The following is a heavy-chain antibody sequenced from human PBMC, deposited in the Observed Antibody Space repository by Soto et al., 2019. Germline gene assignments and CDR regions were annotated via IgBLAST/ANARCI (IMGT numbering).Heavy chain of an antibody. CDR1: GFTFSGSA. Sequence: GGSLRLSCAASGFTFSGSAMHWVRQASGKGLEWVGRIRSKANSYATAYAASVKGRFTISRDDSKNTAYLQMNSLKTEDTAVYYCKAVAGYSPVGAYNRSGDYWGQGTLVTVSS. CDR3: KAVAGYSPVGAYNRSGDY. J-gene: IGHJ4*02. D-gene: IGHD6-19*01. CDR2: IRSKANSYAT. V-gene: IGHV3-73*01.